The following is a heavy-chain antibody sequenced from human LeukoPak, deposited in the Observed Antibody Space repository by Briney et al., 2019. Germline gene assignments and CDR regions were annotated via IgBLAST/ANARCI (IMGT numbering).Heavy chain of an antibody. CDR2: INPNSGGT. J-gene: IGHJ5*02. Sequence: ASVKVSCKASGYTFTGYYMHWVRQAPGQGLEWMGWINPNSGGTNYAQKFQGRVTMTRDTSISTAYMELSRLRSDDTAVYYCARNRGIAAARSWLDPWGQGTLVTVSS. CDR3: ARNRGIAAARSWLDP. V-gene: IGHV1-2*02. D-gene: IGHD6-13*01. CDR1: GYTFTGYY.